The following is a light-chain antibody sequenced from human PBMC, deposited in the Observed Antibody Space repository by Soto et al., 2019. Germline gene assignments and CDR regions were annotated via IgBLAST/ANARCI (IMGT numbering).Light chain of an antibody. CDR3: SSYAASNTLGV. Sequence: QSALTQPPSASGSPGQSVTISCTGTSSDVGAYNYVSWYQQHPGKVPKLIIYEVSKRPSGAPDRFSGSKSGNTASLTVSGLQPEDEADYYCSSYAASNTLGVFGGGTKLTVL. J-gene: IGLJ3*02. V-gene: IGLV2-8*01. CDR1: SSDVGAYNY. CDR2: EVS.